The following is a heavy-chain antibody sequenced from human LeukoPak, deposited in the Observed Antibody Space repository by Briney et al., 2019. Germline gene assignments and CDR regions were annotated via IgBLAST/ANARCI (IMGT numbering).Heavy chain of an antibody. D-gene: IGHD5-12*01. V-gene: IGHV3-23*01. CDR2: ISGSGGST. Sequence: GGSLRLSCAASGFTFSSYGIHWVRQAPGKGLEWVSAISGSGGSTYYADSVKGRFTISRDNSKNTLYLQMNSLRAEDTAVYYCAKDLADSSGYYSGYWGQGTLVTVSS. CDR3: AKDLADSSGYYSGY. J-gene: IGHJ4*02. CDR1: GFTFSSYG.